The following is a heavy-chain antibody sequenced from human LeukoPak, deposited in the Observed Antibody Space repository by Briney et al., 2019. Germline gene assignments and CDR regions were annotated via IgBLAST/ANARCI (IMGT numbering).Heavy chain of an antibody. CDR1: GYTFTDYY. D-gene: IGHD3-22*01. CDR2: INPNSGGT. V-gene: IGHV1-2*02. Sequence: ASVKVSCKAFGYTFTDYYIHWVRQAPGQGLEWMGWINPNSGGTNYAQKFQGRVTMTRDTSISTAYMELSRLRSDDTAVYYCARGARTYSSGYYDSSGSDFDYWGQGTLVTVSS. CDR3: ARGARTYSSGYYDSSGSDFDY. J-gene: IGHJ4*02.